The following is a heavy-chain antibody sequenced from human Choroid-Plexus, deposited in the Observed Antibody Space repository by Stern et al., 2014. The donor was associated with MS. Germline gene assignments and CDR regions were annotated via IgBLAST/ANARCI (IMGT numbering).Heavy chain of an antibody. D-gene: IGHD2/OR15-2a*01. CDR1: GFTFGSCD. CDR2: VSYDGSNK. Sequence: VQLEESGGGVVQPGRPLRLSCVASGFTFGSCDMHWVRQAPGQGLEWVAGVSYDGSNKYYADSVKGRFTISRDNSQNTLYMQMSSLRPEDTAVYYCAKDRQYLTYFFDHWGQGSLVTVSS. CDR3: AKDRQYLTYFFDH. V-gene: IGHV3-30*18. J-gene: IGHJ5*02.